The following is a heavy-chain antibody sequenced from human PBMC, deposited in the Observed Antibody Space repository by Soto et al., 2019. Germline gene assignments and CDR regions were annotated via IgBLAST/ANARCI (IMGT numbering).Heavy chain of an antibody. V-gene: IGHV2-5*02. J-gene: IGHJ4*02. CDR3: IKRPGHRNYYFDY. CDR2: IYWDDGK. CDR1: GFSLSTSGVA. D-gene: IGHD3-16*02. Sequence: QITLKESGPMVVNPTQPLTLTCTFSGFSLSTSGVAVGWIRQPPGKALEWLALIYWDDGKRYSPSLKSRLIITKDTSKDQVVLTVNNMDPADTATYYCIKRPGHRNYYFDYWGQGILVTVSS.